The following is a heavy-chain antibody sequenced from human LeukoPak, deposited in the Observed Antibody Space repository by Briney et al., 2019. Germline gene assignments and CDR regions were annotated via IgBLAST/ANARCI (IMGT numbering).Heavy chain of an antibody. D-gene: IGHD4-17*01. J-gene: IGHJ4*02. V-gene: IGHV4-34*01. CDR2: INHSGST. CDR3: ARGGGVTTNPNPFDY. CDR1: GGSFSGYY. Sequence: PSETLSLTCAVYGGSFSGYYWSWIRQPPGKGLEWIGEINHSGSTNYNPSLKSRVTISVDTSKNQFSLKLSSVTAADTAVYYCARGGGVTTNPNPFDYWGQGTLVTVSP.